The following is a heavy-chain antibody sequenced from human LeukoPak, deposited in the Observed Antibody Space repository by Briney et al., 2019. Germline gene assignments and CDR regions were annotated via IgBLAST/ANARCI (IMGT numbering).Heavy chain of an antibody. V-gene: IGHV3-53*01. J-gene: IGHJ3*02. CDR1: GFTVSSNY. D-gene: IGHD3-16*01. CDR3: ARATIMTTDAFDI. Sequence: PGGSLRLSCAASGFTVSSNYMSWVRQAPGKGLEWVSVIYSGGSTYYADSVKGRFTISRDNSKNTLYLQMSSLRAEDTAVYYCARATIMTTDAFDIWGQGTMVTVSS. CDR2: IYSGGST.